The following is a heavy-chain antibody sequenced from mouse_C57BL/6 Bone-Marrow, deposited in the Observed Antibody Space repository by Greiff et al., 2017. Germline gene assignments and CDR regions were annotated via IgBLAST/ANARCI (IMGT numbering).Heavy chain of an antibody. CDR2: IYPGDGDT. V-gene: IGHV1-82*01. CDR3: ANYDGYYVGPY. J-gene: IGHJ3*01. CDR1: GYAFSSSW. D-gene: IGHD2-3*01. Sequence: QVQLQQSGPELVKPGASVKISCKASGYAFSSSWMNWVKQRPGKGLEWIGRIYPGDGDTNYNGKFKGKATLTADKSSSTAYMQLSSLTSEDSAVYFCANYDGYYVGPYWGQGTLVTVSA.